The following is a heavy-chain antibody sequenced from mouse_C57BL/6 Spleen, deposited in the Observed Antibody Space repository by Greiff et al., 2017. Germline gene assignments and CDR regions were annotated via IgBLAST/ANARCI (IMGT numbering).Heavy chain of an antibody. V-gene: IGHV1-64*01. J-gene: IGHJ4*01. CDR3: ARWGTTVVATPLAMDY. Sequence: QVQLQQPGAELVKPGASVKLSCKASGYTFTSYWMHWVKQRPGQGLEWIGMIHPNSGSTNYNEKFKSKATLTVDKSSSTAYMQLSSLTSEDSAVXYCARWGTTVVATPLAMDYWGQGTSVTVSS. CDR1: GYTFTSYW. D-gene: IGHD1-1*01. CDR2: IHPNSGST.